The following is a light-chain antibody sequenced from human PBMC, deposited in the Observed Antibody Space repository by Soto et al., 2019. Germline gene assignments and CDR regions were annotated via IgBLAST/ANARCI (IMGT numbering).Light chain of an antibody. CDR1: SGNVGSYKL. Sequence: VLTQPASVSGSPGQSITISCTGTSGNVGSYKLVSWYQQHPGKAPKLMIFEVNKRPSGVSNRFSGSKSGNTASLTISGLKVEDEADYYCCSSGGSPKYVFGTGTKVTV. J-gene: IGLJ1*01. CDR2: EVN. V-gene: IGLV2-23*02. CDR3: CSSGGSPKYV.